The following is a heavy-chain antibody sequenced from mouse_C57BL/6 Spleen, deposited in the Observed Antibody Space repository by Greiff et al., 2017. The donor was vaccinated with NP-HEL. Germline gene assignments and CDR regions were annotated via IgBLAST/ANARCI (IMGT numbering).Heavy chain of an antibody. CDR2: IDPSDSYT. J-gene: IGHJ3*01. CDR3: ARSVYGSSYWCAY. Sequence: VQLQQPGAELVKPGASVKLSCKASGYTFTSYWMQWVKQRPGQGLEWIGEIDPSDSYTNYNQKFKGKATLTVDTASSTAYMQLSSLTSEDAAVDYCARSVYGSSYWCAYWGQGTLVTVSA. CDR1: GYTFTSYW. D-gene: IGHD1-1*01. V-gene: IGHV1-50*01.